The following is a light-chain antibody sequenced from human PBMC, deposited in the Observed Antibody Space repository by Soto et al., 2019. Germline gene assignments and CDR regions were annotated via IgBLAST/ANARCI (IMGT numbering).Light chain of an antibody. CDR3: HQYNNWPWT. CDR2: AAS. J-gene: IGKJ1*01. V-gene: IGKV3-15*01. Sequence: EIVMTQSPVTLSVSPGDTATLSCRASQRFSNHFAWYQQKPGQAPRLLIYAASTRAAGVPVRFSGSGSETEFTLTIRSLQSEDFALYYCHQYNNWPWTFGQGTKVDIK. CDR1: QRFSNH.